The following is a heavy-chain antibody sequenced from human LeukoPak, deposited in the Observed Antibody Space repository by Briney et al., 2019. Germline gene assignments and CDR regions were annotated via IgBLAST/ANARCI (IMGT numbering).Heavy chain of an antibody. Sequence: SETLSLACTVSGVSISSGSYYWSWIRQPAGKGLEWIGRIYTSGSTNYNPSLKCRVPISVDTSKTQYSLKLSSVTAAHTAVYYCAGGLDSSGYYVFDYWGQGTLVTVSS. D-gene: IGHD3-22*01. J-gene: IGHJ4*02. CDR3: AGGLDSSGYYVFDY. CDR1: GVSISSGSYY. CDR2: IYTSGST. V-gene: IGHV4-61*02.